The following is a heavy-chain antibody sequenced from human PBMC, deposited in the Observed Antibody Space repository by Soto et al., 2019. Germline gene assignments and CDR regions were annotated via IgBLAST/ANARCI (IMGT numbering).Heavy chain of an antibody. CDR3: ARGRFTTVTTWWYFDY. V-gene: IGHV1-46*01. CDR2: INPSTGST. J-gene: IGHJ4*02. CDR1: GYTFTKYY. Sequence: GSVKVSCKASGYTFTKYYIHCVLQSRLQGREWMGIINPSTGSTTYAQKFQGRVTLTRDTSTSTVYMDLSSLRSEDTAVYYCARGRFTTVTTWWYFDYWGQGALVTVSS. D-gene: IGHD4-17*01.